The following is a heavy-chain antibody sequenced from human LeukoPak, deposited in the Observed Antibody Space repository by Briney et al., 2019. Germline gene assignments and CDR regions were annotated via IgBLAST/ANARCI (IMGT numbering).Heavy chain of an antibody. CDR1: GGFISGYY. Sequence: PSETLSLTCTVSGGFISGYYWSWIRQPPGKGLEWIGEINHSGSTNYNPSLKSRVTISVDTSKNQFSLKLSSVTAADTAVYYCARRSRRDAFDIWGQGTMVTVSS. CDR2: INHSGST. CDR3: ARRSRRDAFDI. V-gene: IGHV4-34*01. J-gene: IGHJ3*02.